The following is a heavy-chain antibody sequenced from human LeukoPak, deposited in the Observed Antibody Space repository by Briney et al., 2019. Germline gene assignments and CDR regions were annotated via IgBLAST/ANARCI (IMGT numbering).Heavy chain of an antibody. CDR3: ARADRLHGGPYLIGP. V-gene: IGHV1-2*02. D-gene: IGHD2-21*01. Sequence: ASVKVSCKTSGYSFTDYYMHWVRQAPGQGLKWMGWINPNSGGTSSAQKFQGRVTMTRDTSITTVYMEVSWLTSDDTAIYYCARADRLHGGPYLIGPWGQGTLVTVSS. CDR1: GYSFTDYY. J-gene: IGHJ5*02. CDR2: INPNSGGT.